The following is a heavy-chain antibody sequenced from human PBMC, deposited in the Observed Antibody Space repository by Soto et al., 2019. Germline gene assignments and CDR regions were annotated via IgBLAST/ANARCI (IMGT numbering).Heavy chain of an antibody. Sequence: QVQLQESGPGLVKPSGHLSLTCAVSGGSISSSNWWSWVRQPPGKGLEWIGEIYHSGSTNYHPSLKSRVTRSVDKSKDQFSLKLSSVTAADTAVYYCASLPATSDFDYWGQGTLVTFSS. CDR3: ASLPATSDFDY. D-gene: IGHD2-2*01. J-gene: IGHJ4*02. V-gene: IGHV4-4*02. CDR2: IYHSGST. CDR1: GGSISSSNW.